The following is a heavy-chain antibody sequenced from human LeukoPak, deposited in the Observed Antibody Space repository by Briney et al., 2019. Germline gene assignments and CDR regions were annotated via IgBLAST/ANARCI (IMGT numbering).Heavy chain of an antibody. J-gene: IGHJ3*02. D-gene: IGHD1-1*01. CDR1: GFTFSSYE. CDR3: ASRYNPYGAFDI. V-gene: IGHV3-7*01. Sequence: PGGSLRLSCAASGFTFSSYEMNWVRQAPGKGLEWVANIKQDGSEKYYVDSVKGRFTISRDNSKNTLYLQMGSLRAEDMAVYYCASRYNPYGAFDIWGQGTMVTVSS. CDR2: IKQDGSEK.